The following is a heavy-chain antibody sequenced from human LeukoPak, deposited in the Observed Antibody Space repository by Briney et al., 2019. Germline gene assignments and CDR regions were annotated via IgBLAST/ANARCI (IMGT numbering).Heavy chain of an antibody. J-gene: IGHJ6*02. CDR1: GYTFTSYG. Sequence: ASVKVSCKASGYTFTSYGISWVRQAPGQGLEWMGWISAYNGNTNYAQKLQGRVTMTTDTSTSTAYMELRSLRSDDTAVYYCARVGNYGYLYYYGMDVWGQGTTVTVSS. CDR3: ARVGNYGYLYYYGMDV. CDR2: ISAYNGNT. D-gene: IGHD1-7*01. V-gene: IGHV1-18*01.